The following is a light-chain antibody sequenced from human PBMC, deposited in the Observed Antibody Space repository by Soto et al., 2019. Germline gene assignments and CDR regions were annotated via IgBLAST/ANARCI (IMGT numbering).Light chain of an antibody. J-gene: IGLJ3*02. CDR3: AAWDDSLNGPV. CDR1: SSNIGRNT. Sequence: QSVLTQSPSASGTPGQRVTISCSGSSSNIGRNTVNWYQQFPGAAPKLVMYPARFSGSKSGTSASLAIDGLQSEDEADYYCAAWDDSLNGPVFGGGTKLTV. V-gene: IGLV1-44*01.